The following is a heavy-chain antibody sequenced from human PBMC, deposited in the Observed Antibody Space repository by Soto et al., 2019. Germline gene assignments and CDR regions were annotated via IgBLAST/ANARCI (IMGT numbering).Heavy chain of an antibody. J-gene: IGHJ4*02. CDR3: SRDVTASGTYAVDY. Sequence: EVQLVESGGGLVQPGGSLRLSCTASGFSLSDHYVDWVRQAPGKGLEWVGRSRNKANSYTTEYAASVRGRFTISRDASRNSLYLQMDSLKTEDTAVYYCSRDVTASGTYAVDYWGQGTLVTVSS. V-gene: IGHV3-72*01. CDR2: SRNKANSYTT. CDR1: GFSLSDHY. D-gene: IGHD3-10*01.